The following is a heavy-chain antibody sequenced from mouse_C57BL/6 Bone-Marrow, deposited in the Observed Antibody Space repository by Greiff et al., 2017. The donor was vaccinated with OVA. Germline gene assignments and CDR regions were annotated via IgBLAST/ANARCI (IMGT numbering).Heavy chain of an antibody. Sequence: EVQLVESGGDLVKPGGSLKLSCAASGFTFSSYGMSWVRQTPDKRLEWVATISSGGSYTYYPDSVKGRFTISRDNAKNTLYLQMSSLKSEDTAMYYCARPVNWDWYFDVWGTGTTVTVSS. CDR2: ISSGGSYT. CDR1: GFTFSSYG. D-gene: IGHD4-1*01. J-gene: IGHJ1*03. CDR3: ARPVNWDWYFDV. V-gene: IGHV5-6*01.